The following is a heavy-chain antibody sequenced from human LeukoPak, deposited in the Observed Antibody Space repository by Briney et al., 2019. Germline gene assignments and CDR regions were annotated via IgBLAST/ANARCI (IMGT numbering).Heavy chain of an antibody. J-gene: IGHJ4*02. Sequence: PGGSLRLSCAASGFTFSSYAMHWVRHAPGKGLESVALISYDGSNKYYADSVKGRFTISRDNSKNTLYLQINSLRAEDTAVYYCARVGSSSWYQWYFDYWGQGTLVTVSS. CDR2: ISYDGSNK. V-gene: IGHV3-30-3*01. CDR1: GFTFSSYA. D-gene: IGHD6-13*01. CDR3: ARVGSSSWYQWYFDY.